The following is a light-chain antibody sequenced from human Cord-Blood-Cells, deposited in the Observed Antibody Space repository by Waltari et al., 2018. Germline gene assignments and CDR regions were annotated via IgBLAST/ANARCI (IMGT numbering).Light chain of an antibody. CDR3: QSYDSSNWV. Sequence: NFMLTQPHSVSESPGKTVTISYTRSSGSIASKYVQWYQQRPGSSPTTVIYEDNQRPSGVPDRFSGSIDSSSNSASLTISGLKTEDEADYYCQSYDSSNWVFGGGTKLTVL. CDR1: SGSIASKY. J-gene: IGLJ3*02. CDR2: EDN. V-gene: IGLV6-57*01.